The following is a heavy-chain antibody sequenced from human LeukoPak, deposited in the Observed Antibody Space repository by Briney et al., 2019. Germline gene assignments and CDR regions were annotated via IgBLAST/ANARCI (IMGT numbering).Heavy chain of an antibody. CDR1: GGSISSGDYY. CDR3: ARVEAAGTGGVDP. Sequence: SETLSLTCTVSGGSISSGDYYWSWIRQPPGKGLEWIGYIYYSGSTYYNPSLKSRVTISVDTSKNQSSLKLSSVTAADTAVYYCARVEAAGTGGVDPWGQGTLVTVSS. J-gene: IGHJ5*02. D-gene: IGHD6-13*01. V-gene: IGHV4-30-4*01. CDR2: IYYSGST.